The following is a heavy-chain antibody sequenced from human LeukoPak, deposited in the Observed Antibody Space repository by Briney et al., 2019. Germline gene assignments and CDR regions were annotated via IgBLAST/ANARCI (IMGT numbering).Heavy chain of an antibody. D-gene: IGHD4-11*01. Sequence: PSETLSLTCAVYGGSFSGYYWSWIRQPPGKGLEWIGEMNHSGSTSHNPSLKSRVTISVDTSKNQFSLKVTSVTAADTAVYYCARGLISGDYSKSFEYWGQGTLVTVSP. CDR1: GGSFSGYY. CDR3: ARGLISGDYSKSFEY. J-gene: IGHJ4*02. CDR2: MNHSGST. V-gene: IGHV4-34*01.